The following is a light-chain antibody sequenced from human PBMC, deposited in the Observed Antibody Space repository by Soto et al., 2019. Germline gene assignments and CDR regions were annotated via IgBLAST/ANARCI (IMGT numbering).Light chain of an antibody. V-gene: IGLV2-8*01. CDR1: SSDVGAYNY. J-gene: IGLJ3*02. CDR2: EVS. CDR3: TSHAASGV. Sequence: QSALTQPPSASGSPGQSVTISCSGTSSDVGAYNYVSWYQQRPGKAPKHIIYEVSQRPSGVPDRFSGSKSGDTASLTVSGLQAEDEAYHYCTSHAASGVFGGGTKLTVL.